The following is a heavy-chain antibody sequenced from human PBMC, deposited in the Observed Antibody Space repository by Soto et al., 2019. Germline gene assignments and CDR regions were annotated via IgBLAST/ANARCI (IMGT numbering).Heavy chain of an antibody. J-gene: IGHJ6*02. Sequence: ASVKVSCKASGGTFSSYAISWVRQAPGQGLEWMGGIIPIFGTANYAQKFQGRVTITADKSTSTAYMELSSLRSEDTAVYYCARDHCSSTSCYPPYYYYGMDVWGQGTTVTVSS. CDR1: GGTFSSYA. CDR3: ARDHCSSTSCYPPYYYYGMDV. CDR2: IIPIFGTA. D-gene: IGHD2-2*01. V-gene: IGHV1-69*06.